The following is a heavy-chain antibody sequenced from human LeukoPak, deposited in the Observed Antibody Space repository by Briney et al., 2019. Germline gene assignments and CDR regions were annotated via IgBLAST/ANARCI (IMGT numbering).Heavy chain of an antibody. V-gene: IGHV4-4*02. D-gene: IGHD2-2*01. CDR3: ARDAKYHLGAFDI. J-gene: IGHJ3*02. CDR1: GGSIYISQG. CDR2: IYDSGRT. Sequence: PSGTLSLTCALSGGSIYISQGWSWVGQAQGKGREWIGEIYDSGRTNSNPSLKSRVTISVDKSKNQFSLKLTSVTAADTAVYYCARDAKYHLGAFDIWGQGTMVTVSS.